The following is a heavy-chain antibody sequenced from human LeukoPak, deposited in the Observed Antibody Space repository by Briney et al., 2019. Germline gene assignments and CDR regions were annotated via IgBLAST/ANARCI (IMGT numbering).Heavy chain of an antibody. V-gene: IGHV1-18*01. D-gene: IGHD4-17*01. CDR1: GYTFTSYG. CDR3: ASYAVTTGFPL. J-gene: IGHJ4*02. Sequence: GASLKVSCKASGYTFTSYGISWVRQAPGQGLEWMGWISAYNGNTNYAQKLQGRVTMTTDTSTSTAYMELRSLRSDDTAVYYCASYAVTTGFPLWGQGTLVTVSS. CDR2: ISAYNGNT.